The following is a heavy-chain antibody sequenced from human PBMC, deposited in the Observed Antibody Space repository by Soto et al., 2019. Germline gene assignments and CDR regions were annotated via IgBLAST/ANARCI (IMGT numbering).Heavy chain of an antibody. CDR2: IYHSGTT. Sequence: SETLSLTCTVSGGSISSGGYYWSWIRQQPGKGLEWIGYIYHSGTTYYNPSLKSRVTISVDTSKNQFSLRLTSVTAADTAVYYCARGGRGCVFDYWGQGALVTVSS. CDR3: ARGGRGCVFDY. CDR1: GGSISSGGYY. D-gene: IGHD6-19*01. J-gene: IGHJ4*02. V-gene: IGHV4-31*03.